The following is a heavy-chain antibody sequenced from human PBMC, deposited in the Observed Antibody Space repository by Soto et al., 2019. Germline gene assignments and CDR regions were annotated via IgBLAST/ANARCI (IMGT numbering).Heavy chain of an antibody. V-gene: IGHV4-31*03. CDR1: GGSISSGGYY. CDR2: IYYSGST. J-gene: IGHJ6*02. Sequence: SETLSLTCTVSGGSISSGGYYWSWIRQHPGKGLEWIGYIYYSGSTYYNPSLKSRVTISVDTSKNQFSLKLSSVTAADTAVYYFATPGYSSGWPYYYYGMDVWGQGTTVTVSS. CDR3: ATPGYSSGWPYYYYGMDV. D-gene: IGHD6-19*01.